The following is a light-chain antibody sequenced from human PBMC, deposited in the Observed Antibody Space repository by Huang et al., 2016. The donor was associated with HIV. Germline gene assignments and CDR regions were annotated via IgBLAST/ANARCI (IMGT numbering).Light chain of an antibody. V-gene: IGKV3-11*01. CDR1: QSVSRL. J-gene: IGKJ4*01. CDR2: DAS. CDR3: QQRSSWPRVT. Sequence: EIVLPQSPATLSLSPGERATLSCRASQSVSRLLAWYQQNASQAPRLLIYDASNRAIDVPARFSGSGSGTEFTLTISSLEPEDVAVYYCQQRSSWPRVTFGGGTKVELK.